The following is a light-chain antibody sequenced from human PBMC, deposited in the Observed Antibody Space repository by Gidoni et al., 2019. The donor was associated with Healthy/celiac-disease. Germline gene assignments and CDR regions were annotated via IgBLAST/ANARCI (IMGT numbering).Light chain of an antibody. CDR1: SSNIGAGDV. V-gene: IGLV1-40*01. J-gene: IGLJ1*01. CDR3: QSYDSSLSGFYV. CDR2: GDR. Sequence: QSVLTQPPAVSGAPGQRVTIACTGSSSNIGAGDVVHWYQQLPVTAPKPLIYGDRNRPSGVPDRFSGSKSGTSASLAITGLQAEDDADYYCQSYDSSLSGFYVFGTGTKVTVL.